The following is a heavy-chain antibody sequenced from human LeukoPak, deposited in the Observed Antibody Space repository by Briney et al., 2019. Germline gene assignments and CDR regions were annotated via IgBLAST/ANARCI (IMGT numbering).Heavy chain of an antibody. V-gene: IGHV1-18*01. J-gene: IGHJ4*02. CDR2: ISVYNGNT. D-gene: IGHD3-10*01. CDR3: ARDRSGPFDS. Sequence: ASVTVSFKASGYPFYTYGISWVRQAPGQGLEWMGWISVYNGNTNYAQKLQGRLTLNTDTSTSSDYMELRSLRSDDTAMYYFARDRSGPFDSWGQGTLVTVSS. CDR1: GYPFYTYG.